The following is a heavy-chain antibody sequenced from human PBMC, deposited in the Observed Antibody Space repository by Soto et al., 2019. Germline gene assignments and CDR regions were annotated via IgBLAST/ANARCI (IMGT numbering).Heavy chain of an antibody. CDR3: AKTAGYDYVWGSSGLDP. V-gene: IGHV3-30*18. CDR2: ISYDGSDK. Sequence: GGSLRLSCAASGFTFSSYAMSWVRQAPGKGLEWVAVISYDGSDKYYADSVKGRFTISRDDSKNTLYLQMNSLRAEDMAVYYCAKTAGYDYVWGSSGLDPWDQGTLVTVSS. J-gene: IGHJ5*02. CDR1: GFTFSSYA. D-gene: IGHD3-16*01.